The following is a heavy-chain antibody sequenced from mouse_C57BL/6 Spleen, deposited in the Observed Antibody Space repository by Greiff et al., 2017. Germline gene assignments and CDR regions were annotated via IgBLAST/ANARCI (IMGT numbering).Heavy chain of an antibody. CDR1: GFTFSSYG. J-gene: IGHJ1*03. D-gene: IGHD2-10*01. V-gene: IGHV5-6*01. CDR3: ARQAYYGNYRYFDV. CDR2: ISSGGSYT. Sequence: EVKLMESGGDLVKPGGSLKLSCAASGFTFSSYGMSWVRQTPDKRLEWVATISSGGSYTYYPDSVKGRFTISRDNAKNTLYLQMSSLKSEDTAMYCCARQAYYGNYRYFDVWGTGTTVTVSS.